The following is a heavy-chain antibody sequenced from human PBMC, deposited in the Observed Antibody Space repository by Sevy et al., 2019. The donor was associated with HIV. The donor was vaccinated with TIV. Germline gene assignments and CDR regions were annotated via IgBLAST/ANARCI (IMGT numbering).Heavy chain of an antibody. V-gene: IGHV3-48*02. D-gene: IGHD2-21*02. CDR2: ISSSSSTI. J-gene: IGHJ6*02. CDR3: ARVYCGGDCYSSYYYYGMDV. Sequence: GGSLRLSCAASGFTFSSYSMNWVRQAPGKGLEWVSYISSSSSTIYYADSVKGRFTISRDNAKNSLYLQMNSLRDEDTAWYYCARVYCGGDCYSSYYYYGMDVWGQGTTVTVSS. CDR1: GFTFSSYS.